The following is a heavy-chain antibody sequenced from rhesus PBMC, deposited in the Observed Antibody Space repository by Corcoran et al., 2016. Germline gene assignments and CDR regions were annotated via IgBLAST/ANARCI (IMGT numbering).Heavy chain of an antibody. Sequence: QVKLQQWGEGLVKPSETLSLTCAVYGGSISGYYYWSWIGQAPGTGLEWIGNIDGNSASTHYHPSLKNRVPISTDTSKNQFSLKLNSLTAADTSVYYCASHSGDWSHYFDHWGRGVLVTVSS. CDR1: GGSISGYYY. D-gene: IGHD6-37*01. V-gene: IGHV4-73*01. CDR3: ASHSGDWSHYFDH. J-gene: IGHJ4*01. CDR2: IDGNSAST.